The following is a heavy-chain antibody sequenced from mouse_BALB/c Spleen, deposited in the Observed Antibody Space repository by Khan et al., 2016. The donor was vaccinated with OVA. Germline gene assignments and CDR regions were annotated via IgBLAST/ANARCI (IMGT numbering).Heavy chain of an antibody. J-gene: IGHJ3*01. CDR1: GYTFTDYN. CDR3: ANEWGAWFPY. Sequence: VQLQQSGAELARPGASVKLSCKASGYTFTDYNINWVKQRTGQGLEWIGEIYPGSNNTYYNEKFKGKATLTADKSSSTAYMQLSSLTSEDSAVXLCANEWGAWFPYWGQGTLLTVSA. V-gene: IGHV1-77*01. CDR2: IYPGSNNT.